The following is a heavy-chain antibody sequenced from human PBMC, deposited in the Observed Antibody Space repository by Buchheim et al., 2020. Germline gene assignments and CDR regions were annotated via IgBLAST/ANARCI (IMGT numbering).Heavy chain of an antibody. CDR2: IKQDGSEK. Sequence: EVQLVESGGGLVQPGGSLRLSCAASGFTFSSYWMSWVRQAPGKGLEWVANIKQDGSEKYYVDSVKGRFTISRDNAKNSLYLQMNSLRAEDTAVYYCAREGSSGSYFVGYFQHWGQGTL. J-gene: IGHJ1*01. CDR3: AREGSSGSYFVGYFQH. V-gene: IGHV3-7*01. D-gene: IGHD6-19*01. CDR1: GFTFSSYW.